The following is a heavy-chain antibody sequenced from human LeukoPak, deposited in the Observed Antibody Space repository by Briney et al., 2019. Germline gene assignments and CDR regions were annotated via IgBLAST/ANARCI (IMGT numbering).Heavy chain of an antibody. Sequence: SETMSLTCTVSGGSISSGGYYWSWIRQHPGKGLEWIGYIYYSGSTYYNPSLKSRVTISVDTSKNQFSLKLSSVTAADTAVYYCARASGDYFHYWGQGTLVTVSS. CDR3: ARASGDYFHY. D-gene: IGHD4-17*01. J-gene: IGHJ4*02. CDR1: GGSISSGGYY. V-gene: IGHV4-31*03. CDR2: IYYSGST.